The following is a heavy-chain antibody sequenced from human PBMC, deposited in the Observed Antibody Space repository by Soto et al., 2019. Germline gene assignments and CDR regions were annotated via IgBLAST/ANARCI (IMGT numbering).Heavy chain of an antibody. CDR1: GFTFSSYA. D-gene: IGHD6-13*01. Sequence: QVQLVESGGCVVQPGRSLRLSCAASGFTFSSYAMHWVRQAPGKGLEWVAVISYDGSNKYYADSVKGRFTISRDNSNNTLSLQMNSLRAEDTAVYYCARGRSTWYVDYWGQGTLVTVSS. CDR2: ISYDGSNK. CDR3: ARGRSTWYVDY. J-gene: IGHJ4*02. V-gene: IGHV3-30-3*01.